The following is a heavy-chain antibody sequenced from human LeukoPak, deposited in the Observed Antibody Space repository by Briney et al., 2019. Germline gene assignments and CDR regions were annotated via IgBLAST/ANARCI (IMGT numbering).Heavy chain of an antibody. CDR1: GGTFSSCT. V-gene: IGHV1-69*02. CDR2: IIPILGIA. D-gene: IGHD2-2*01. Sequence: GASVKVSCKASGGTFSSCTISWVRQAPGQGLEWMGRIIPILGIANYAQKFQGRVTITADKSTSTAYMELSSLRSEDTAVYYCARGGYCSSTSCRSWFDPWGQGTLVTVSS. CDR3: ARGGYCSSTSCRSWFDP. J-gene: IGHJ5*02.